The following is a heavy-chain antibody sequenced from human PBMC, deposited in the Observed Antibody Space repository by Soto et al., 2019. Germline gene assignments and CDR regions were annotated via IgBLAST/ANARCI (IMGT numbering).Heavy chain of an antibody. CDR2: ISGSGCAT. CDR3: ATGEWLSTSYFNF. CDR1: GFTFTSFA. D-gene: IGHD3-3*01. Sequence: GGSLRPSGAASGFTFTSFAASWVRQAPGKGLEWVSAISGSGCATYYADPVKGRFTVSRDNSRNTVYLQVDSLRVVDTAVYHCATGEWLSTSYFNFWGKGTLVTVSS. V-gene: IGHV3-23*01. J-gene: IGHJ4*02.